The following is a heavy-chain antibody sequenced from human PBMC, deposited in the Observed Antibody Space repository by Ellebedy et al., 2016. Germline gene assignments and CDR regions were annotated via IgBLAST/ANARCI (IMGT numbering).Heavy chain of an antibody. CDR2: FDPEDGET. CDR3: ATPASNVLRFLEWLNY. D-gene: IGHD3-3*01. V-gene: IGHV1-24*01. Sequence: ASVKVSXXVSGYTLTELSMHWVRQAPGKGLEWMGGFDPEDGETIYAQKFQGRVTMTEDTSTDTAYMELSSLRSEDTAVYYCATPASNVLRFLEWLNYWGQGTLVTVSS. CDR1: GYTLTELS. J-gene: IGHJ4*02.